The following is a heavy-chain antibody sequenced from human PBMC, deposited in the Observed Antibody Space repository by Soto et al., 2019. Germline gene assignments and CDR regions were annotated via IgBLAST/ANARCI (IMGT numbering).Heavy chain of an antibody. CDR2: IRTKTNNYAT. J-gene: IGHJ4*02. CDR1: GLTFSGSG. CDR3: TATAGIDY. D-gene: IGHD1-1*01. V-gene: IGHV3-73*01. Sequence: GGSLSLACAASGLTFSGSGIHWVRQASGNGLEWVGRIRTKTNNYATAYAASVKGRFTISRDDSKNMAYLQMNSLKTEHTAVYYCTATAGIDYWGQGTLVTVSS.